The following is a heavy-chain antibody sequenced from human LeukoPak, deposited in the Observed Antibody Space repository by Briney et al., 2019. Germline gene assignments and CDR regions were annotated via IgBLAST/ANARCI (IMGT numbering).Heavy chain of an antibody. CDR2: IKSKTDGGTT. CDR3: ARDVLPYCSSTSCYTFDY. Sequence: GGSLRLSCAASGFTFSNAWMNWVRQAPGKGLEWVGRIKSKTDGGTTDYAAPVKGRFTISRDDSKNTLYLQMNSLRAEDTAVYYCARDVLPYCSSTSCYTFDYWGQGTLVTVSS. V-gene: IGHV3-15*07. J-gene: IGHJ4*02. CDR1: GFTFSNAW. D-gene: IGHD2-2*02.